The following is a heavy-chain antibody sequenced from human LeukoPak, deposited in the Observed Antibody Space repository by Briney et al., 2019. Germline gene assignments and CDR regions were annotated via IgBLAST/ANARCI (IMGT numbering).Heavy chain of an antibody. J-gene: IGHJ4*02. Sequence: SETLSLTCTVSGGSISSYYWSWIRQPPGKGLEWIGYIYYSGSTNYNPSLKSRVTISVDTSKNQFSLKLSSVTAADTAVYYCARDGGGYRGSLFGYWGQGTLVTGSS. V-gene: IGHV4-59*12. D-gene: IGHD1-26*01. CDR1: GGSISSYY. CDR2: IYYSGST. CDR3: ARDGGGYRGSLFGY.